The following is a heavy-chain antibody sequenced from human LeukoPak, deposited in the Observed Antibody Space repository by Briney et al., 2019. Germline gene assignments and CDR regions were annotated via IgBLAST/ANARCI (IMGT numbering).Heavy chain of an antibody. Sequence: SETLSLTCAVYGGSFSGYYWSWIRQPPGRGLEWIGEINHSGSTNYNPSLKSRVTISVDTSKNQFSLKLSSVTAADTAVYYCARATHLYDSSDYSYFDYWGRGTLVTVSS. CDR1: GGSFSGYY. V-gene: IGHV4-34*01. J-gene: IGHJ4*02. CDR3: ARATHLYDSSDYSYFDY. D-gene: IGHD3-22*01. CDR2: INHSGST.